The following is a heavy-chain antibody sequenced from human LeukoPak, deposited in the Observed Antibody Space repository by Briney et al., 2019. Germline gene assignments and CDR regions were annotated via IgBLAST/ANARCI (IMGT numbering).Heavy chain of an antibody. J-gene: IGHJ6*02. Sequence: SETLSLTCTVSGDSISSYYWSWIRQPAGKGLEWIGRIYTSGSTNYNPSLESRVTMSVDTSKNQWSLKLSSVTAADTGVYYCAREVYCSSSSCYSGYYGMDVWGQGTTVTVSS. V-gene: IGHV4-4*07. D-gene: IGHD2-2*01. CDR1: GDSISSYY. CDR2: IYTSGST. CDR3: AREVYCSSSSCYSGYYGMDV.